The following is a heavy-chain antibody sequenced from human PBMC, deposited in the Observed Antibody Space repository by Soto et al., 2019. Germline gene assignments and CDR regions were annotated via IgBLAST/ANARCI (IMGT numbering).Heavy chain of an antibody. CDR2: IYPGDSDRI. Sequence: PGESLKISCKGSGYSFISYWIGWVRQKPGQGLEWMGVIYPGDSDRITYSPSFQGQVTISADRSINTAYLQWSSLKASDTAMYYCARHADYYDSGTYYTGSYYYGMDVWGQGTTVTVSS. CDR3: ARHADYYDSGTYYTGSYYYGMDV. CDR1: GYSFISYW. J-gene: IGHJ6*02. V-gene: IGHV5-51*01. D-gene: IGHD3-10*01.